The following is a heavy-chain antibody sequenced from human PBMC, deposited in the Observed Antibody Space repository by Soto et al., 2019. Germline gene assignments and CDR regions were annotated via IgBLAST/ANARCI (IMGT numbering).Heavy chain of an antibody. CDR3: AKDTVRYSYGPSDL. D-gene: IGHD5-18*01. CDR2: ISGSGGST. V-gene: IGHV3-23*01. CDR1: GFTFSSYA. Sequence: GGSLRLSCAASGFTFSSYAMSWVRQAPGKGLEWVSAISGSGGSTYYADSVKGRFTISRDNSKNTLYLQMNSLRTEDTAVYYCAKDTVRYSYGPSDLWGRGTLVTVSS. J-gene: IGHJ2*01.